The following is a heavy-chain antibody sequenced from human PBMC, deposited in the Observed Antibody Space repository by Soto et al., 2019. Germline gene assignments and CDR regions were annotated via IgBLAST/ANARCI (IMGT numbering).Heavy chain of an antibody. CDR1: GFTFSSYA. D-gene: IGHD2-2*01. Sequence: SLRLSCAASGFTFSSYAMHWVRQAPGKGLEWVAVISYDGSNKYYADSVKGRFTISRDNSKNTLYLQMNSLRAEDTAVYSCARGGGYCSSTSCHPDDSRVSRFYYYGMDVWRQGTTVTVSS. J-gene: IGHJ6*02. CDR2: ISYDGSNK. CDR3: ARGGGYCSSTSCHPDDSRVSRFYYYGMDV. V-gene: IGHV3-30-3*01.